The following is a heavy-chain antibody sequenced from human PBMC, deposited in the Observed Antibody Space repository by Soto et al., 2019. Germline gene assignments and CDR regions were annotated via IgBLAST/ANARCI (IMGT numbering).Heavy chain of an antibody. D-gene: IGHD5-12*01. V-gene: IGHV3-74*01. CDR1: GFTFRSYW. CDR2: INSDGNIT. J-gene: IGHJ5*02. CDR3: ATVATTSYNWFDP. Sequence: EVQLVESGGGLVQPGGSLRLSCAASGFTFRSYWMHWVRQAPGKGLVWVARINSDGNITSYADSVKGRFTISRDNTKNTLYQQVNSLGAEDSAVYYCATVATTSYNWFDPWGQGTLVTVSS.